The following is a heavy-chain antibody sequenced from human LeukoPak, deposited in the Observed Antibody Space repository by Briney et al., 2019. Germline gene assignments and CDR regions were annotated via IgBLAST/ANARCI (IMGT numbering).Heavy chain of an antibody. CDR2: ISRSGSTI. Sequence: GGSLRLSCAASGFTFSGYFMSWIRQAPGKGLEWVSYISRSGSTIYYADSVRGRFTISRNNAKNSLFLQMNSLRADDTAVYYCAGDGGWTFRIWGQGTKVTVSS. V-gene: IGHV3-11*04. D-gene: IGHD5-24*01. CDR1: GFTFSGYF. J-gene: IGHJ3*02. CDR3: AGDGGWTFRI.